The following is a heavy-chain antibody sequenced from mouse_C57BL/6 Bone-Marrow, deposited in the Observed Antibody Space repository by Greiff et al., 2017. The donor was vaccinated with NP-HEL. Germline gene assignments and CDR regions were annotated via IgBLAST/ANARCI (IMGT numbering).Heavy chain of an antibody. J-gene: IGHJ4*01. CDR1: GFTFSSYA. V-gene: IGHV5-9-1*02. CDR2: ISSGGDYI. Sequence: EVQLQESGEGLVKPGGSLKLSCAASGFTFSSYAMSWVRQTPEKRLEWVAYISSGGDYIYYADTVKGRFTISRDNARNTLYLQMSSLKSEDTAMYYCTRRRSYYAMDYWGQGTSVTVSS. CDR3: TRRRSYYAMDY.